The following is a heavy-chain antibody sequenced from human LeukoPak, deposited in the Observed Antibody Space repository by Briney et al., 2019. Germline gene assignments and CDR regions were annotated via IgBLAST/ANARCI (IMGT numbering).Heavy chain of an antibody. D-gene: IGHD3-10*01. CDR1: GGSISSYY. V-gene: IGHV4-59*01. CDR3: ARSRMVRGRIGGWFDP. Sequence: SETLSLTCTVSGGSISSYYWSWIRQPPGKGLEWIGYIYYSGGTNYNPSLKSRVTISVDTSKNQFSLKLSSVTAADTAVYYCARSRMVRGRIGGWFDPWGQGTLVTVSS. CDR2: IYYSGGT. J-gene: IGHJ5*02.